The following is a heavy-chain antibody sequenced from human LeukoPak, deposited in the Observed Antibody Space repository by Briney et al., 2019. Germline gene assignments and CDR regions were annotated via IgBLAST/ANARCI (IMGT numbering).Heavy chain of an antibody. J-gene: IGHJ6*03. V-gene: IGHV4-59*01. CDR1: GGSISSYC. CDR3: ARDASYYYDSSGYYTPYYYYMDV. CDR2: IYYSGST. D-gene: IGHD3-22*01. Sequence: PSETLSLTCTVSGGSISSYCWSWIRQPPGKGLEWIGYIYYSGSTNYNPSLKSRVTISVDTSKNQFSLKLSSVTAADTAVYYCARDASYYYDSSGYYTPYYYYMDVWGKGTTVTVSS.